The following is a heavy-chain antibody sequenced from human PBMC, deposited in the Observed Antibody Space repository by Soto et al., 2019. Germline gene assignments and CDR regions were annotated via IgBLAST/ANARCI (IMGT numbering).Heavy chain of an antibody. CDR1: GFTFSNAW. CDR3: TTERYCSGGSCYLHDY. V-gene: IGHV3-15*01. J-gene: IGHJ4*02. D-gene: IGHD2-15*01. Sequence: GGSLSLSCAASGFTFSNAWMSWVRQAPGKGLEWVGRIKSKTDGGTTDYAAPGKGRFTISRDDSKNTLYLQMNSLKTEDAAVYYCTTERYCSGGSCYLHDYWGQGTLVTVSS. CDR2: IKSKTDGGTT.